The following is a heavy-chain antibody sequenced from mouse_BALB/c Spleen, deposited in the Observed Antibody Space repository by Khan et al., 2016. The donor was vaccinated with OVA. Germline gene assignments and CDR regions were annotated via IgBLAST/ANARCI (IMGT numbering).Heavy chain of an antibody. V-gene: IGHV1-20*02. CDR3: TRIYRSDFDY. CDR2: INPHIGET. D-gene: IGHD1-1*01. Sequence: VQLKQSGPELVRPGASVKISCKASGYSFTGYFMNWVMQSHGKSLEWIGRINPHIGETFYNQRFKDKAPLTVDESSNTAHMELRSLASEDSAVYYCTRIYRSDFDYWGQGTTLTVSS. CDR1: GYSFTGYF. J-gene: IGHJ2*01.